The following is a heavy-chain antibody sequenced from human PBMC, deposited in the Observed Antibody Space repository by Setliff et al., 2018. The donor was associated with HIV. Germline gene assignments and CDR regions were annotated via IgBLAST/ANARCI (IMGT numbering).Heavy chain of an antibody. CDR3: ARDFGGYCSSMSCPGLFDP. Sequence: GASVKVSCKASGSTFNSHTINWVRQTPGQGLDWMGRIIPILGVANYAQRFQGKVTITADKSTSTAYMELSSLRSEDTAVYYCARDFGGYCSSMSCPGLFDPWGQGTLVTVSS. CDR1: GSTFNSHT. J-gene: IGHJ5*02. CDR2: IIPILGVA. D-gene: IGHD2-2*01. V-gene: IGHV1-69*04.